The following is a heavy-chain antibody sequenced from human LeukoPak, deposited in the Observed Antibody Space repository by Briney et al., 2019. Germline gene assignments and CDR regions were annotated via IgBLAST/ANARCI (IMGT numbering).Heavy chain of an antibody. J-gene: IGHJ6*02. Sequence: SETLSLTCAVYGGSFSGYYWSWIRQPPGKGLEWIGEINHSGSANYNPSLKSRVTISVDTSKNQFSLKLSSVTAADTAVYYCARGADSGTPYGLDVWGQGTTVTASS. CDR2: INHSGSA. V-gene: IGHV4-34*01. CDR1: GGSFSGYY. D-gene: IGHD1-14*01. CDR3: ARGADSGTPYGLDV.